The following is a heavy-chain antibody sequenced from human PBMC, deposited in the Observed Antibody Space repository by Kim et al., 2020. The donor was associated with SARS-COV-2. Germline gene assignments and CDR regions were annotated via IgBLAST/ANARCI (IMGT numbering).Heavy chain of an antibody. D-gene: IGHD2-2*01. CDR2: IYHSGST. CDR3: ARDWIVPAARTNYYYYYGMDV. Sequence: SETLSLTCAVSGGSISSSNWWSWVRQPPGKGLEWIGEIYHSGSTNYNPSLKSRVTISVDKSKNQFSLKLSSVTAADTAVYYCARDWIVPAARTNYYYYYGMDVRGQGTTVTVSS. J-gene: IGHJ6*02. CDR1: GGSISSSNW. V-gene: IGHV4-4*02.